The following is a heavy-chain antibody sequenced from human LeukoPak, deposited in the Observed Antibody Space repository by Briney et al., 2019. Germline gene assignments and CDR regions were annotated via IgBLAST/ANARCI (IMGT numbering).Heavy chain of an antibody. CDR3: TRDPTVTNGEDWYFDL. CDR1: GGSISTDDTY. V-gene: IGHV4-30-4*01. J-gene: IGHJ2*01. Sequence: SQTLSLTCTVSGGSISTDDTYWNWIRQSPGKGLEWIGYIYYSGRTHYNPSLKSRVTISADTSRNQFSLKLSAVTAADTAVYYCTRDPTVTNGEDWYFDLWGRGTLVTVSS. D-gene: IGHD4-17*01. CDR2: IYYSGRT.